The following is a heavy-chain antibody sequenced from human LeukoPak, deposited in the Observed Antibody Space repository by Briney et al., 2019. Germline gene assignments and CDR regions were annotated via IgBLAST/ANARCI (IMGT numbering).Heavy chain of an antibody. CDR1: GFTFSSYS. D-gene: IGHD3-22*01. CDR3: AREKAYYYDSSGYYYYYGMDV. J-gene: IGHJ6*02. V-gene: IGHV3-21*01. CDR2: ISSSSSYI. Sequence: GGSLRLSCAASGFTFSSYSMNWVRQAPGKGLEWVSSISSSSSYIYYADSVKGRFTISRDNAKNSLYLQMNSLRAEDTAVYYCAREKAYYYDSSGYYYYYGMDVWGQGTTVTVSS.